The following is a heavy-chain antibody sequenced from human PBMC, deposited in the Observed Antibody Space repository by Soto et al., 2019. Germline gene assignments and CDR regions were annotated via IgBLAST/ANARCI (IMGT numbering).Heavy chain of an antibody. Sequence: QVQLVQSGAEVKKPGSSVKVSCKASGGTFSSYAISWVRQAPGQGLEWMGGIIPIFGTANYAQKFQGRVTITADESTSTAYMELGSLRSEDTAVYYCATIPLYYYDSSGYVFDYWGQGTLVTVSS. V-gene: IGHV1-69*01. D-gene: IGHD3-22*01. J-gene: IGHJ4*02. CDR2: IIPIFGTA. CDR3: ATIPLYYYDSSGYVFDY. CDR1: GGTFSSYA.